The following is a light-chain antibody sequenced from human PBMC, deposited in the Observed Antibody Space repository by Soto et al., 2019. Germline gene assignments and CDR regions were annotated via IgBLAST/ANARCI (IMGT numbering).Light chain of an antibody. CDR2: XXH. CDR3: QQYSRTPVT. CDR1: QTVLYSSNNKNY. J-gene: IGKJ5*01. Sequence: DIVMTQSPDSLAVSLGERATINCKSSQTVLYSSNNKNYLAWXKQKPGXXXKXXXXXXHTRESGVPDRFSGGGSETDFTLTISSLQAEDVAVYYCQQYSRTPVTFGQGTRLEIK. V-gene: IGKV4-1*01.